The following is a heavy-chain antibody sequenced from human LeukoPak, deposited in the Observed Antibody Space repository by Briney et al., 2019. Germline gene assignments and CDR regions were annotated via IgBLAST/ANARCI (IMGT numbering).Heavy chain of an antibody. CDR2: INHSGST. CDR3: ARCGGYDYFDYY. V-gene: IGHV4-34*01. D-gene: IGHD5-12*01. CDR1: GGSFSDYY. Sequence: SETLSLTCAVYGGSFSDYYWTWVRQSPGKGLEWIGEINHSGSTNYNPSLKSRVIISADTSKNQFSLNLNSVTAADTAVYYCARCGGYDYFDYYWGQGTLVTVSS. J-gene: IGHJ4*02.